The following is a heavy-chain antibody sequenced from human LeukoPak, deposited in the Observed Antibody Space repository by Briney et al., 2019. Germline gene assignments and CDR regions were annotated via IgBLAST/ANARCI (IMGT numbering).Heavy chain of an antibody. CDR2: ISGSGGST. V-gene: IGHV3-23*01. CDR3: AKDSSYYGDYLFDY. CDR1: GFTFSSYA. J-gene: IGHJ4*02. D-gene: IGHD4-17*01. Sequence: GGSLRLSCAATGFTFSSYAMSWVRQAPGKGLEWVSAISGSGGSTYYADSVKGRFTISRDNSKNTLYLQMNSLRAEDTAVYYCAKDSSYYGDYLFDYWGQGTLVTVSS.